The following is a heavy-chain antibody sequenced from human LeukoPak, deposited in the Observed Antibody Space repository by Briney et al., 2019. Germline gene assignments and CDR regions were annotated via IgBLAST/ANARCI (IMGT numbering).Heavy chain of an antibody. D-gene: IGHD6-19*01. CDR2: IYHSGST. Sequence: SETLSLTCAVSGYSISSGYYWGWIRQPPGKGLKWIGSIYHSGSTHYSPSLKSRVTISVDTSKNQFSLKLSSVTAADTAVYYCARSKIAVAAPFDYWGQGTLVTVSS. CDR3: ARSKIAVAAPFDY. CDR1: GYSISSGYY. J-gene: IGHJ4*02. V-gene: IGHV4-38-2*01.